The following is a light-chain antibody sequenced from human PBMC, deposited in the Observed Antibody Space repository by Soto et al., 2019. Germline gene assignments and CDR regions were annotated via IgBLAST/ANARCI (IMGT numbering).Light chain of an antibody. CDR3: SSYTSSSTYV. J-gene: IGLJ1*01. V-gene: IGLV2-14*01. CDR2: EVS. CDR1: STDVGGYNY. Sequence: QYALTQPASVSGSPGQSITISCTGTSTDVGGYNYVSWYQQHPGKAPKLMIYEVSNRPSGVSNRFSGSKSGNTASLTISGLQAEDEADYYCSSYTSSSTYVFGTGTKLTDL.